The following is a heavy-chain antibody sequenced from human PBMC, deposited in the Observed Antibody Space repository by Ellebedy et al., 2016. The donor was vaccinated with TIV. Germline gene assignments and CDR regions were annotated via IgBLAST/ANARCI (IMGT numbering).Heavy chain of an antibody. CDR3: ARDPTYYDILTGTAAGRYYFDY. J-gene: IGHJ4*02. CDR1: GFTFSSYS. D-gene: IGHD3-9*01. V-gene: IGHV3-48*02. Sequence: GESLKISXAASGFTFSSYSMNWVRQAPGKGLEWVSYISSSSSTIYYADSVKGRFTISRDNAKNSLYLQMNSLRDEDTAVYYCARDPTYYDILTGTAAGRYYFDYWGQGTLVTVSS. CDR2: ISSSSSTI.